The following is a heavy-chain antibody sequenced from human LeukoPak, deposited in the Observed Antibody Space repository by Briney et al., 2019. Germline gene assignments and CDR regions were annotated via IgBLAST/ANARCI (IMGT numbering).Heavy chain of an antibody. CDR2: ISAYNGNT. D-gene: IGHD3-9*01. CDR1: GYTFTSYG. Sequence: ASVKVSCKASGYTFTSYGICWVRQAPGQGLEWMGWISAYNGNTNYAQKLQGRVTMTTDTSTSTAYMELRSLRSDDTAVYYCARTRTVRVLRYFDWSFPVGAFDIWGQGTMVTVSS. CDR3: ARTRTVRVLRYFDWSFPVGAFDI. J-gene: IGHJ3*02. V-gene: IGHV1-18*01.